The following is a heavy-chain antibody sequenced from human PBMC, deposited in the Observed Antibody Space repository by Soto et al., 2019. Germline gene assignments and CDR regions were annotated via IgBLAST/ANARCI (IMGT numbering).Heavy chain of an antibody. Sequence: GGSLRLSCAASGFTFDDYTMHWVRQAPGKGLEWVSAISGSGGTTYYADSVKGRFTISRDNSKNTLYLQMNSLRAEDTAVYYCAKGRTITMIVVAPDYWGQGTLVTVSS. CDR2: ISGSGGTT. V-gene: IGHV3-23*01. D-gene: IGHD3-22*01. CDR1: GFTFDDYT. CDR3: AKGRTITMIVVAPDY. J-gene: IGHJ4*02.